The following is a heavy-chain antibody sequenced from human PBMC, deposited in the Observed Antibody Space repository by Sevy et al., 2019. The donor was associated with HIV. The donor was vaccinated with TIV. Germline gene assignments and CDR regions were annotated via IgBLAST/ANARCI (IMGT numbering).Heavy chain of an antibody. D-gene: IGHD3-22*01. J-gene: IGHJ3*01. CDR2: ISGSGAIT. V-gene: IGHV3-23*01. Sequence: GGSLRLSCATSGFTSTPYAVAWVRQAPGKGLEWVAAISGSGAITYYADSRKARLIISRDRTNNTVYLQMKRLRAEDTALYYCAKDRYYFDSSGYYYHHDVFDVWGRGTMVTVSS. CDR1: GFTSTPYA. CDR3: AKDRYYFDSSGYYYHHDVFDV.